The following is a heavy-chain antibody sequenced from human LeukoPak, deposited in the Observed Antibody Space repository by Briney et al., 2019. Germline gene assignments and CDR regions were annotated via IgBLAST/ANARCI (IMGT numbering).Heavy chain of an antibody. CDR3: ARINTAMVPPDRLEYFDY. D-gene: IGHD5-18*01. Sequence: ASVKVSCKASGYTFTSYGISWVRQAPGQGLEWMGWISAYNGNTNYAQKLQGRVTMTTDTSTSTAYMELRSLRSDDTAVYYCARINTAMVPPDRLEYFDYWGQGTLVTVSS. J-gene: IGHJ4*02. CDR1: GYTFTSYG. V-gene: IGHV1-18*01. CDR2: ISAYNGNT.